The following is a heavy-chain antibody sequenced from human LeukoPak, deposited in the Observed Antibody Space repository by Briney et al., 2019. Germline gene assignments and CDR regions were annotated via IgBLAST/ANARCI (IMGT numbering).Heavy chain of an antibody. D-gene: IGHD3-22*01. J-gene: IGHJ5*02. Sequence: GGSLRLSCAASGFTFSSYWMHWVRQAPGKGLVWVSRINSDGSSTSYADSVKGRFTIPRDNAKNTLYLQMDSLRAEDTAVYYCAREYYYDSSGYYPWGQGTLVTVSS. CDR2: INSDGSST. CDR3: AREYYYDSSGYYP. V-gene: IGHV3-74*01. CDR1: GFTFSSYW.